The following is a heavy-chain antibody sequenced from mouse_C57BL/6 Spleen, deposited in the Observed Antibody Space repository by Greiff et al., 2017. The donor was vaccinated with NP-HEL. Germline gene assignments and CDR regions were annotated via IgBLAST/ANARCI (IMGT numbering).Heavy chain of an antibody. V-gene: IGHV1-55*01. CDR2: IYPGSGST. J-gene: IGHJ2*01. CDR3: AIRGLYYGSSYYFDY. D-gene: IGHD1-1*01. Sequence: QVQLQQPGAELVKPGASVKMSCKASGYTFTSYWITWVKQRPGQGLEWIGDIYPGSGSTNYNEKFKSKATLTVDTSSSTDYMQLSSLTSEDSAVYYCAIRGLYYGSSYYFDYWGQGTTLTVSS. CDR1: GYTFTSYW.